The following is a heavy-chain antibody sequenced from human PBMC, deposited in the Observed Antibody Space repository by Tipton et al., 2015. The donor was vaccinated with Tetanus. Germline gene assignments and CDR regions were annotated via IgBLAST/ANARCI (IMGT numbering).Heavy chain of an antibody. CDR1: GDSISRSY. D-gene: IGHD2-21*01. CDR3: SRSVVNWFDP. V-gene: IGHV4-59*04. Sequence: GLVKPSETLSLTCTVSGDSISRSYWHWIRQSPGMGLEWIGNVYYTGSTLQNPSLKGRVTMSLDRSKNQFYLKLRSVTAEDTAVYYCSRSVVNWFDPRGQGTLVTVSS. CDR2: VYYTGST. J-gene: IGHJ5*02.